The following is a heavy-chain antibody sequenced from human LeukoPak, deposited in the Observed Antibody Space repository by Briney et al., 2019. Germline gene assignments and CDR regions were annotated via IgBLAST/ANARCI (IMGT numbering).Heavy chain of an antibody. Sequence: ASVKVSCKVSGYTLTELSMHWVRQAPGKGLEWMGGFDPEDGETINAKKFQGRVTMTEDTSTDRAYMELSSLRSEDTAVYYCATDGDRYGYELDYWGQGTLVTVCS. CDR3: ATDGDRYGYELDY. CDR1: GYTLTELS. D-gene: IGHD5-18*01. V-gene: IGHV1-24*01. J-gene: IGHJ4*02. CDR2: FDPEDGET.